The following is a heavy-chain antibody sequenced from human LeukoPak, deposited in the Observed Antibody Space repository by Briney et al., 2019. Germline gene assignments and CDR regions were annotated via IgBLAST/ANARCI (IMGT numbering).Heavy chain of an antibody. Sequence: PGGSLRLSCGASGFTFSRYWMSWVRQAPGKGLEWVANIKQDGSEKHYVDSVKGRFTISRDNAKNSLYVQMNSLGAEDMAMYYCARVGLSGTYSAVDAFDLWGQGTMVTVSS. J-gene: IGHJ3*01. V-gene: IGHV3-7*01. CDR1: GFTFSRYW. CDR3: ARVGLSGTYSAVDAFDL. CDR2: IKQDGSEK. D-gene: IGHD1-26*01.